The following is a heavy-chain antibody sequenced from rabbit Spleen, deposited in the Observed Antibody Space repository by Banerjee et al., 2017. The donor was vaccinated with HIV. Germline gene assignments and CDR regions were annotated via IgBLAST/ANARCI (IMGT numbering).Heavy chain of an antibody. V-gene: IGHV1S45*01. CDR3: ARDTSSSFSSYGMDL. J-gene: IGHJ6*01. CDR1: GFSFSSSYW. Sequence: QEQLEESGGDLVKPEGSLTLTCTASGFSFSSSYWICWVRQAPGKGLEWIACIYGGSSGSTYYASWAKGRFTISKTSSTTVTLQMTSLTDADTATYFCARDTSSSFSSYGMDLWGPGTLVTVS. CDR2: IYGGSSGST. D-gene: IGHD1-1*01.